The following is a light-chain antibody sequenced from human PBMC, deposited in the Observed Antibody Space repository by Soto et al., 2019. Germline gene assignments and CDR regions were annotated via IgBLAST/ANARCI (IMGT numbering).Light chain of an antibody. CDR3: QQYDTVPPS. V-gene: IGKV1-33*01. J-gene: IGKJ2*01. Sequence: DLQMTQSPSSLSASVGDRVTITCQASQGITNYLNWYQQKPGQAPKLLIYDASNLETGVPSRFSGSGSGTDFTFTITSLQPEDFATYYCQQYDTVPPSFGQGTKLDVK. CDR1: QGITNY. CDR2: DAS.